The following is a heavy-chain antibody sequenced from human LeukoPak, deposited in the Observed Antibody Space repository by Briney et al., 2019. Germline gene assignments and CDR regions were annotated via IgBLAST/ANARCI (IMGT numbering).Heavy chain of an antibody. CDR2: IYSGGST. CDR1: GFTVSSNY. Sequence: GGSLRLSCAASGFTVSSNYMSWVRQAPGKGLEWVSVIYSGGSTYYADSVKGRFTISRDNSKNTLYLQMNSLRAEDTAVYYCTKGLWAGVSAARDWGQGALVTVSS. V-gene: IGHV3-66*01. J-gene: IGHJ4*02. D-gene: IGHD2-8*01. CDR3: TKGLWAGVSAARD.